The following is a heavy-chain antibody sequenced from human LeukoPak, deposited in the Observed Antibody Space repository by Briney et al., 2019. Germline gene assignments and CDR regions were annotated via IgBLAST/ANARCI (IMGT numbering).Heavy chain of an antibody. Sequence: SETLSLTCTVSGASISSSRYYWGWLRRPPGQGLEWIGTVYYSGITYYNPSLKSRVTISVDTSKNQFSLKLSSVTAADTAVYYCAKHLPGNWNYFDSWGQGTLVTVSS. CDR2: VYYSGIT. CDR1: GASISSSRYY. D-gene: IGHD1-20*01. CDR3: AKHLPGNWNYFDS. V-gene: IGHV4-39*01. J-gene: IGHJ4*02.